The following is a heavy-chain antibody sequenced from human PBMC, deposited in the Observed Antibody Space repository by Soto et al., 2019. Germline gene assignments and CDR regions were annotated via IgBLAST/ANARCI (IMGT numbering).Heavy chain of an antibody. J-gene: IGHJ4*02. CDR1: GFTFSSYA. V-gene: IGHV3-23*01. CDR2: ISGSGGST. D-gene: IGHD6-19*01. Sequence: PGGSLRLSCAASGFTFSSYAMSWVRQAPGKGLEWVSAISGSGGSTYYADSVKGRFTISRDNSKNTLYLQMNSLRAEDTAVYYCAKDSVAGIFKYYFDYWGQGTLVTVSS. CDR3: AKDSVAGIFKYYFDY.